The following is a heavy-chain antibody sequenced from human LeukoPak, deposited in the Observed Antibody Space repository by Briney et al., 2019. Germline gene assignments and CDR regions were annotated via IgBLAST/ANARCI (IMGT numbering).Heavy chain of an antibody. CDR1: GGSFSGYY. V-gene: IGHV4-34*01. CDR3: ARDGYYGTGY. J-gene: IGHJ4*02. Sequence: SETLSLTCAVYGGSFSGYYWSWIRQPPGKGLEWIGEINHSGSTNYNPSLKSRVTISVDTSKNQFSLKLSSVTAADTAAYYCARDGYYGTGYWGQGTLVTVSS. CDR2: INHSGST. D-gene: IGHD4-17*01.